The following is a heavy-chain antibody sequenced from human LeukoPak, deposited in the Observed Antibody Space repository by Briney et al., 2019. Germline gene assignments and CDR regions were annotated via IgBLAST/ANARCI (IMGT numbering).Heavy chain of an antibody. CDR2: INPNSGGT. CDR3: ARESPYCSSTSCYSYAFDI. V-gene: IGHV1-2*02. D-gene: IGHD2-2*01. CDR1: GYFFSDYY. Sequence: ASVKVSCKASGYFFSDYYMHWVRQAPGHGLEWMGWINPNSGGTNYAQKFQGRVTMTRDTSISTAYMALSRLRSDDTAVYYCARESPYCSSTSCYSYAFDIWGQGTMVTVSS. J-gene: IGHJ3*02.